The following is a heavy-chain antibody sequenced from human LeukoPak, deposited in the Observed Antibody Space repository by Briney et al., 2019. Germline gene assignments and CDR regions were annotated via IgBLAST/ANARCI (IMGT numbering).Heavy chain of an antibody. CDR3: AKGPVAVAGYYFDH. CDR2: ISGSGGTT. CDR1: GFTFSSYA. V-gene: IGHV3-23*01. D-gene: IGHD6-19*01. Sequence: GSLRLSCAASGFTFSSYAMSWVRQAPGKGLEWVSSISGSGGTTYYADSVKGRFTISRDNPNNTLDLQMNSLTAEDTAVYHCAKGPVAVAGYYFDHWGQGTLVTVSS. J-gene: IGHJ4*02.